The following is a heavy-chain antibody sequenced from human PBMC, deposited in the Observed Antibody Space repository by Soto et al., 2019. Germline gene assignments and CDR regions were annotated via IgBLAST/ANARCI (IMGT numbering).Heavy chain of an antibody. CDR3: LRDRRSRTSSPGADYYYFYGMDA. Sequence: GASVKVSCKASGGTFSSYVISWVRQAPGQGLEWMGGIVDIFDTANYAQKFQGRLTITADDSTGTSYMELGSLRSDDTAVYYCLRDRRSRTSSPGADYYYFYGMDAWGQGTTVTVSS. CDR2: IVDIFDTA. D-gene: IGHD2-2*01. J-gene: IGHJ6*02. CDR1: GGTFSSYV. V-gene: IGHV1-69*13.